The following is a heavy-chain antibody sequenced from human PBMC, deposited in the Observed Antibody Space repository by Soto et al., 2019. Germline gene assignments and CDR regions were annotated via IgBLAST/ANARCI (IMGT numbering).Heavy chain of an antibody. J-gene: IGHJ4*02. D-gene: IGHD5-18*01. CDR2: IYYSGST. CDR3: AREALDTAMVIPH. CDR1: GGSISSGGYY. Sequence: QVQLQESGPGLVKPSQTLSLTCTVSGGSISSGGYYWSWIRQHPGKGLEWIGYIYYSGSTYYNPSLKGRVTISVDTSKNQSSLKLSSVTAADTAVYYCAREALDTAMVIPHWGQGTLVTVSS. V-gene: IGHV4-31*03.